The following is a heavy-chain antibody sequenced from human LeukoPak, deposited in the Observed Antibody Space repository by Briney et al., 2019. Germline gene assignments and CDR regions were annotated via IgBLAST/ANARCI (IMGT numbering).Heavy chain of an antibody. D-gene: IGHD2/OR15-2a*01. CDR1: GGSISSYY. Sequence: SETLSLTCTVSGGSISSYYWSWIRQPPGKGLEWIGYIYYSGSTNYNPSLKSRVTISVDTSKNQFSLKLSSVTAADTAVYYCARDYLHNWFDPWGQGTLVTVSS. V-gene: IGHV4-59*01. CDR3: ARDYLHNWFDP. CDR2: IYYSGST. J-gene: IGHJ5*02.